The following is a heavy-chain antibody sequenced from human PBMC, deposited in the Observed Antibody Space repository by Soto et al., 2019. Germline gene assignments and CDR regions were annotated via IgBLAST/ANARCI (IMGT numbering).Heavy chain of an antibody. Sequence: SLRLSCAASGFTFDDYAMHWVRQAPGKGLEWVSGISWNSGSIGYADSVKGRFTTSRDNAKNSLYLQMNSLRAEDTALYYCAKSTGYSSSWAHFDYWGQGTLVTVSS. CDR3: AKSTGYSSSWAHFDY. V-gene: IGHV3-9*01. CDR1: GFTFDDYA. CDR2: ISWNSGSI. J-gene: IGHJ4*02. D-gene: IGHD6-13*01.